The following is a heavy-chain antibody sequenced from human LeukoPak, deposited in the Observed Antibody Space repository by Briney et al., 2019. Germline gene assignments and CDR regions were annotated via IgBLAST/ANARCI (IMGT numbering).Heavy chain of an antibody. J-gene: IGHJ4*02. CDR1: GFTVSSNY. Sequence: GGSLRLSCAASGFTVSSNYMSWVRQAPGKGLEWVSVIYGGGTTYYADSVKGRFTISKHNSKNTLYLQMNSLRPEDTAVYYCARVGGGNSGPFDYWGQGTLVTVSS. CDR3: ARVGGGNSGPFDY. CDR2: IYGGGTT. V-gene: IGHV3-53*04. D-gene: IGHD1-7*01.